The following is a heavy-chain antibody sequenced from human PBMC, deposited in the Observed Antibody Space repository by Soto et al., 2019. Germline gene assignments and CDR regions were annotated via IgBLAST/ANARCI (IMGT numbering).Heavy chain of an antibody. CDR2: IYWDDDK. J-gene: IGHJ4*02. Sequence: ESGPTLVNPTQTRTLTCTVSGFSLSTSGVGVGWIRQPPGKALEWLALIYWDDDKRYSPSLKSRLTITKDTSKNQVVLTMTNMDPVDTATYYCALYTQYRYGSYYFDYWGQGTLVTVSS. CDR3: ALYTQYRYGSYYFDY. V-gene: IGHV2-5*02. D-gene: IGHD5-18*01. CDR1: GFSLSTSGVG.